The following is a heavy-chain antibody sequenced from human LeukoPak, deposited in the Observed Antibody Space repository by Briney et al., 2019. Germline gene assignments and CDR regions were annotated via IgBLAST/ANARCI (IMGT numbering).Heavy chain of an antibody. D-gene: IGHD2-15*01. J-gene: IGHJ4*02. Sequence: RASQTLSLTCTVSGGSISSGDYYWSWIRQPPGKGLEWIGYIYYSGSTNYNPSLKSRVTMSVDTSKNQFSLKLSSVTAADTAVYYCAAQGSLHGAARSGDYWGQGTLVTVSS. V-gene: IGHV4-30-4*08. CDR1: GGSISSGDYY. CDR2: IYYSGST. CDR3: AAQGSLHGAARSGDY.